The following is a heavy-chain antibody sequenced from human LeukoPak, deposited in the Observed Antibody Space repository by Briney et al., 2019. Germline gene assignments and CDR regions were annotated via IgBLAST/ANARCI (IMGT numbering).Heavy chain of an antibody. CDR3: AREIVGGFNPGAY. Sequence: SEALSLTCTVSLDSTTSNFWSWVRQPPGKGLEWIGEIHRSGSTNYNPSLQSRVTISIDRSKNQIALELSSVTAADTAVYYCAREIVGGFNPGAYWGQGTLVTVSS. CDR1: LDSTTSNF. V-gene: IGHV4-4*02. J-gene: IGHJ4*02. D-gene: IGHD1-14*01. CDR2: IHRSGST.